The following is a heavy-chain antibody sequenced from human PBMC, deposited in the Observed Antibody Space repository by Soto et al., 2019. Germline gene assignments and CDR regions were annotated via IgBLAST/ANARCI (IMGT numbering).Heavy chain of an antibody. J-gene: IGHJ6*03. CDR2: IYYSGST. Sequence: PSETLSLTCAVCGGSISSGSYYWSWLRPPPGQGREWFGYIYYSGSTNYNPSLKSRVTISVDTSKNQFSLKLSSVTAADTAVYYCATNRGDFWSGYYRDYYYYMDVWGKGTTVTVSS. CDR3: ATNRGDFWSGYYRDYYYYMDV. D-gene: IGHD3-3*01. CDR1: GGSISSGSYY. V-gene: IGHV4-61*01.